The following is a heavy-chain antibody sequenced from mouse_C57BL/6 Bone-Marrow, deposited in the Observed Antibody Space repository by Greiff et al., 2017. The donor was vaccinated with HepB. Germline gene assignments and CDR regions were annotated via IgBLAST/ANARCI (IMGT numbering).Heavy chain of an antibody. Sequence: VKLMESGAELVKPGASVKLSCKASGYTFTEYTIHWVKQRSGQGLEWIGWFYPGSGSIKYNEKFKDKATLTADKSSSTVYMELSRLTSEDSAVYFCARHELWLRTFDYWGQGTTLTVSS. CDR3: ARHELWLRTFDY. CDR1: GYTFTEYT. V-gene: IGHV1-62-2*01. J-gene: IGHJ2*01. D-gene: IGHD2-2*01. CDR2: FYPGSGSI.